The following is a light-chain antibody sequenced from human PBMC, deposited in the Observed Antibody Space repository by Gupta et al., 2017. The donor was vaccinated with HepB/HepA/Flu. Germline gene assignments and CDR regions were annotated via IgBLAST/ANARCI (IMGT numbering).Light chain of an antibody. CDR2: DVI. Sequence: QSALTQPRSVSGSPGQSVTISCPGTSTDVGNYNYVSWYQQHPGKAPTLMIDDVIKRPAGVPDRFSGSKSGNTASLTISGLQAEDEADYYCCSYAGTYTYVFGNGTKVTVL. CDR3: CSYAGTYTYV. CDR1: STDVGNYNY. V-gene: IGLV2-11*01. J-gene: IGLJ1*01.